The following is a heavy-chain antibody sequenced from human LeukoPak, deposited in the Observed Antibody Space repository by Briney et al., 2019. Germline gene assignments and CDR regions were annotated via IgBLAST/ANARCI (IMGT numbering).Heavy chain of an antibody. V-gene: IGHV1-18*01. J-gene: IGHJ4*02. Sequence: ASVKVSCKASGYTFTTYGITWVRQAPGQGLEWMGWISAYSGNTNYAQNLQGRVTMTTDTSTSTAYMELRSLRSDDTVVYYCARRLDYYDISGYQTLDYWGQGTLVTVSS. CDR1: GYTFTTYG. CDR2: ISAYSGNT. CDR3: ARRLDYYDISGYQTLDY. D-gene: IGHD3-22*01.